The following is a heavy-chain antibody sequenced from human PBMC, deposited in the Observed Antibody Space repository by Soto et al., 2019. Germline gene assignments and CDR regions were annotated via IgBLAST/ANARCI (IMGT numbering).Heavy chain of an antibody. CDR3: ACNWGNSLKNWLAP. CDR2: IIPVLGTT. CDR1: AGTFPHFA. D-gene: IGHD7-27*01. V-gene: IGHV1-69*10. J-gene: IGHJ5*02. Sequence: GASVKVSCKASAGTFPHFALSWVRQAPGQGLEWMGGIIPVLGTTTYAQKFQGRVSITADKSTDTAYIELSSLNSEDTAVYYCACNWGNSLKNWLAPWGQGTLVTVS.